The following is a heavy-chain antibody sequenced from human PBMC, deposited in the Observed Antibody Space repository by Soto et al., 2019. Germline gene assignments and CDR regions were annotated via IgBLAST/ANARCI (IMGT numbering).Heavy chain of an antibody. V-gene: IGHV5-10-1*03. CDR3: ARHGGYYYYGMDV. CDR1: GYSFNTYW. Sequence: EVQLVQSGAEVKKPGESLTISCKTSGYSFNTYWMSWVRQVPGKGLEWMGRIDPGDSNTNYSPSFQGHVTLSVDKSIGTAYLQWSSLKASDTATYYCARHGGYYYYGMDVWGQGTAVTVSS. J-gene: IGHJ6*02. CDR2: IDPGDSNT. D-gene: IGHD4-17*01.